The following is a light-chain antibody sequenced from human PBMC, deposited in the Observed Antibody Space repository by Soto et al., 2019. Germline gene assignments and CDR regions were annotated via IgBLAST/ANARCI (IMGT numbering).Light chain of an antibody. CDR2: EDT. Sequence: QSALTQPASVSGSPGQSITISCIGTSSDVGSYNLVSWYQQYPGKAPKVMIYEDTKRPSGVSNRFSGSKSGSRASLTISGLQAEDEADYYCCSHGGSSTLVFGGGTQLTVL. CDR1: SSDVGSYNL. CDR3: CSHGGSSTLV. J-gene: IGLJ3*02. V-gene: IGLV2-23*01.